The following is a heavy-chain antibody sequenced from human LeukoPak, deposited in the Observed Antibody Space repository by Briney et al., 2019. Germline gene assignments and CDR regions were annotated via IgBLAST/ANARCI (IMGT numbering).Heavy chain of an antibody. Sequence: KASETLSLTCTVSGGSISSYYWSWTRQPPGKGLEWIGYIYYSGSTNYNPSLKSRVTISVDTSKNQFSLKLSSVTAADTAVYYRTRYSYGYQNWFDPWGQGTLVTVSS. D-gene: IGHD5-18*01. CDR2: IYYSGST. CDR1: GGSISSYY. J-gene: IGHJ5*02. V-gene: IGHV4-59*01. CDR3: TRYSYGYQNWFDP.